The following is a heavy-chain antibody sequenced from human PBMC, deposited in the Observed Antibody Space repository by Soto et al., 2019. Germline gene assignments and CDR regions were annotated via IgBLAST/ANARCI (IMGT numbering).Heavy chain of an antibody. J-gene: IGHJ6*02. Sequence: EVQLVESGGGLVKPGGSLRLSWAASGFTFSTYYMSWVRQGPGKGLEWGSSISSSSSHIYYADSAKGRFTIFRDNAKNSLYLQMNSLRAEDTAVYYCARMGAGYCVSISCYPSPTMGYGMDVWGQGTTVTVSS. V-gene: IGHV3-21*01. D-gene: IGHD2-2*01. CDR1: GFTFSTYY. CDR2: ISSSSSHI. CDR3: ARMGAGYCVSISCYPSPTMGYGMDV.